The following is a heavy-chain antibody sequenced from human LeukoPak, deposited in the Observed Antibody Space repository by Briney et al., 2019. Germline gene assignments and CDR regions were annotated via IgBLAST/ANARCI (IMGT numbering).Heavy chain of an antibody. Sequence: SVKVSCKASGCTFSSYAISWVRQAPGQGLEWMGGIIPIFGTANYAQKFQGRVTITTDESTSTAYMELSSLRSEDTAVYYCASPGRLFRSHFDYWGQGTLVTVSS. CDR2: IIPIFGTA. CDR3: ASPGRLFRSHFDY. D-gene: IGHD3-22*01. CDR1: GCTFSSYA. V-gene: IGHV1-69*05. J-gene: IGHJ4*02.